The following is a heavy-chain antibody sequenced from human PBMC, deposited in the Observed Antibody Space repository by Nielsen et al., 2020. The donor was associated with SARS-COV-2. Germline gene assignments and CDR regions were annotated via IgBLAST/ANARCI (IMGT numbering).Heavy chain of an antibody. D-gene: IGHD5-12*01. CDR3: AREGYGSEIMVATTEGPFDY. CDR2: INTNTGNP. J-gene: IGHJ4*02. Sequence: ASVKVSCKASGYTFTSYYVHWVRQAPGQGLEWMGWINTNTGNPTYAQGFTGRFVFSLDTSVSTAYLQISSLKAEDTAVYYCAREGYGSEIMVATTEGPFDYWGQGTLVTVSS. V-gene: IGHV7-4-1*02. CDR1: GYTFTSYY.